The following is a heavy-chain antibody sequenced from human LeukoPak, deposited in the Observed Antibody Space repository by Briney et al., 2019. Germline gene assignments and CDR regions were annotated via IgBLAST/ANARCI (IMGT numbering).Heavy chain of an antibody. CDR1: GGTFSSYT. CDR3: ARDRRDGYNYGEPDAFDI. V-gene: IGHV1-69*04. Sequence: ASVKVSCKASGGTFSSYTISWVRQAPGQGLEWMGRIIPILGIANYAQKFQGRVTITADKSTSTAYVELSSLRSEDTAVYYCARDRRDGYNYGEPDAFDIWGQGTMVTVSS. D-gene: IGHD5-24*01. J-gene: IGHJ3*02. CDR2: IIPILGIA.